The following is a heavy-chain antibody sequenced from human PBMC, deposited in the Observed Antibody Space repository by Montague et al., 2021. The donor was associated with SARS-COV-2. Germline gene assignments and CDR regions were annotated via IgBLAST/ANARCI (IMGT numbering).Heavy chain of an antibody. CDR3: ARLYIQKTLVGASRRRWFRP. J-gene: IGHJ5*02. Sequence: SETLSLTCSVSAASMSGSNFYWGWTRQPPGKGLESIGSISYTGSTSYNASLKSRVTMSVDTSKNEFSLRLSSVTASDTAVYYCARLYIQKTLVGASRRRWFRPWG. CDR1: AASMSGSNFY. D-gene: IGHD1-26*01. V-gene: IGHV4-39*01. CDR2: ISYTGST.